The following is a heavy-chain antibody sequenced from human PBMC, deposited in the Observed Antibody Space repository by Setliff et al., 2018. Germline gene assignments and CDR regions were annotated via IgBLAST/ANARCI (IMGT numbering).Heavy chain of an antibody. CDR1: GGSISSYY. Sequence: ASETLSLTCTVSGGSISSYYWSWIRQPPGKGLEWIGYIYYSGSTNYNPSLKSRVTISVDTSKNQFSLKLSSVTAADTAVYYCARASYYYDSSGYYGAGAFDIWG. D-gene: IGHD3-22*01. CDR3: ARASYYYDSSGYYGAGAFDI. V-gene: IGHV4-59*01. J-gene: IGHJ3*02. CDR2: IYYSGST.